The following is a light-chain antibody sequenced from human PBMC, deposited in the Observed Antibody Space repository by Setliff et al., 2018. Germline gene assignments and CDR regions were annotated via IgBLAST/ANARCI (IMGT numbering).Light chain of an antibody. J-gene: IGLJ1*01. CDR1: SSDVGGYNY. CDR3: SSYEGSNNYV. CDR2: EVS. Sequence: QSVLTQPAAVSGSPGQSITISCTGTSSDVGGYNYVSWYQQHPDKAPKLMIYEVSKRPSGVSDRFSGSKSGNTASLTISGLQAEDEADYYCSSYEGSNNYVFGTGTKVTVL. V-gene: IGLV2-14*03.